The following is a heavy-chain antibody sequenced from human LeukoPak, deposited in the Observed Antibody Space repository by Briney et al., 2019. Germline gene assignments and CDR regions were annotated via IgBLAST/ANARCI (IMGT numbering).Heavy chain of an antibody. CDR3: ATTEGGYCSGGSCPTKIWFDP. CDR2: FDPEDGET. CDR1: GYTLTELS. J-gene: IGHJ5*02. Sequence: ASVKVSCKVSGYTLTELSMHWVRQAPGKGLEWMGGFDPEDGETIYAQKFQGRVTMTEDTSTDTAYMELSSLRSEDTAVYYCATTEGGYCSGGSCPTKIWFDPWGQGTLVTVSS. V-gene: IGHV1-24*01. D-gene: IGHD2-15*01.